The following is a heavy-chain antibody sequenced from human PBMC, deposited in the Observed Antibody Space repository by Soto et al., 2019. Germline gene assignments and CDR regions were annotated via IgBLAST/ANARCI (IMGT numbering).Heavy chain of an antibody. Sequence: QVQLVQSGAEVKKPGASAKVSCKASGYTFTGYYMHWVRQAPGQGLEWMGWINPNSGGTNYAQKFQGWVTMTRDTSISTAYMELSRLRSDDTAVYYCARAGPLYYDFWSGYYLGDYWGQGTLVTVSS. CDR2: INPNSGGT. CDR3: ARAGPLYYDFWSGYYLGDY. CDR1: GYTFTGYY. D-gene: IGHD3-3*01. V-gene: IGHV1-2*04. J-gene: IGHJ4*02.